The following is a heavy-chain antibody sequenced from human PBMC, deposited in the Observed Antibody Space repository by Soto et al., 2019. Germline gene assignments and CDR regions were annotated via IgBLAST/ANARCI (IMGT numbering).Heavy chain of an antibody. Sequence: GASVKVSCKASGGTFSSYTISWVRQAPGQGLEWMGRIIPILGIANYAQKFQGRVTITADKSTSTAYMELSSLRSEDTAVYYCARMSVAAAGTESWFDPWGQGTLVTVS. D-gene: IGHD6-13*01. CDR3: ARMSVAAAGTESWFDP. J-gene: IGHJ5*02. CDR1: GGTFSSYT. CDR2: IIPILGIA. V-gene: IGHV1-69*02.